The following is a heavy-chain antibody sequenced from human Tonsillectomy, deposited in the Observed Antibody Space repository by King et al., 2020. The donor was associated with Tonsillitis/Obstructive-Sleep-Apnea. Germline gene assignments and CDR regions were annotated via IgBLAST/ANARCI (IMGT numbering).Heavy chain of an antibody. V-gene: IGHV3-23*04. Sequence: VQLVESGGGLVQPGGSLRLPCAASGFTFSTYAMNWVRQAPGKGLEWVSVISGSGGSTYYADSVKGRFTISRDNSKNTLFLQMNSLRAEDTAIYYCAKCPRAAVDNYYYGMDVWGRGTTVTVSS. CDR2: ISGSGGST. CDR3: AKCPRAAVDNYYYGMDV. D-gene: IGHD6-19*01. CDR1: GFTFSTYA. J-gene: IGHJ6*02.